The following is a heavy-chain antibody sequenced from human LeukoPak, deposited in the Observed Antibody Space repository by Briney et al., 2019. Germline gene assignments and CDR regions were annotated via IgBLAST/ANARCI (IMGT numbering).Heavy chain of an antibody. Sequence: GGSLRLSCAASGFTFSNYYVHWVRQPPGKGLECVSYISSSGSTIYYADSVKGRFTISRDNAKNSLYLQMNSLRAEDTAVYYCASGDYDILTGYYEYFQHWGQGTLVTVSS. CDR1: GFTFSNYY. D-gene: IGHD3-9*01. V-gene: IGHV3-11*04. CDR2: ISSSGSTI. J-gene: IGHJ1*01. CDR3: ASGDYDILTGYYEYFQH.